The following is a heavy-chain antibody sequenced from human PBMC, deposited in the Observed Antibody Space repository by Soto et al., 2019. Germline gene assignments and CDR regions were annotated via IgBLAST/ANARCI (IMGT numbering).Heavy chain of an antibody. Sequence: QEQLVESGGGVVQPGRSLRLSCAASGFTFSTYGMHWVRQAPGKGLEWVGLISYDGSYKYYAGSVKGRFTMSRDNSRNTLFLQMNSLRAEDTAVYYCAKDPTYDRSGYYFYYGMEVWGQGTTVTVSS. CDR2: ISYDGSYK. CDR1: GFTFSTYG. J-gene: IGHJ6*02. CDR3: AKDPTYDRSGYYFYYGMEV. D-gene: IGHD3-22*01. V-gene: IGHV3-30*18.